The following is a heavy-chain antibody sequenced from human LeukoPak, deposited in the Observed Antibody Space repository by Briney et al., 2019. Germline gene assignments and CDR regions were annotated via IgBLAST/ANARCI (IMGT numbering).Heavy chain of an antibody. CDR1: GFTFSYYA. D-gene: IGHD5-18*01. J-gene: IGHJ4*02. CDR3: AKGGYNYGYVDY. V-gene: IGHV3-23*01. Sequence: PGGSLRLSCAASGFTFSYYAMAWVRQAPGKGLEWVSSISGGSTYYADSVKGRFTISRDNSKNTLYLQMNSLRAEDTAVYYCAKGGYNYGYVDYWGREPWSPSPQ. CDR2: ISGGST.